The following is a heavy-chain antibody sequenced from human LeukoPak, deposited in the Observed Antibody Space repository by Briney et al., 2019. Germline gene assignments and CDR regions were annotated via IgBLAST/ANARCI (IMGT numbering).Heavy chain of an antibody. D-gene: IGHD6-19*01. CDR2: INHSGST. CDR1: GGSFSGSY. CDR3: ARGGGSGSGSPTPLYY. V-gene: IGHV4-34*01. Sequence: SETLSLTCAVDGGSFSGSYWSWIRQPPGEGREWIGEINHSGSTNYNPSLKSRVTISVDTSKNQFSLKLSSVTAADTAVYYCARGGGSGSGSPTPLYYWGQGTLVTVSS. J-gene: IGHJ4*02.